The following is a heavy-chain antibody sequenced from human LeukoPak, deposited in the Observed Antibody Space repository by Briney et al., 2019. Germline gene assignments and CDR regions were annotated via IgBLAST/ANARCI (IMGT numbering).Heavy chain of an antibody. D-gene: IGHD2-15*01. CDR1: GGSISSNNYY. J-gene: IGHJ5*02. V-gene: IGHV4-39*07. CDR3: ARPLSLGYCSGGSCYGRGAWFDR. Sequence: SETLSLTCTVSGGSISSNNYYWGWIRQPPGKGLEWIGSIYYSGSTNYNPSLKSRVTISVDKSKNQFSLKLRSVTAADTAVYYCARPLSLGYCSGGSCYGRGAWFDRWGQGTLVTVSS. CDR2: IYYSGST.